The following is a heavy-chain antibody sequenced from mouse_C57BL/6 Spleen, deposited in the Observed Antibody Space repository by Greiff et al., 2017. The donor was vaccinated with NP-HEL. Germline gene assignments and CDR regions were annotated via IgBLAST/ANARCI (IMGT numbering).Heavy chain of an antibody. Sequence: VQLQQSGAELVKPGASVKLSCKASGYTFTSYWMHWVKQRPGQGLEWIGMIHPNSGSTNYNEKFKSKATLTVDKSSSTAYMQLSSLTSEDSAVYYCASPYSGAFAHWGQGTLVTVSA. CDR2: IHPNSGST. J-gene: IGHJ3*01. CDR3: ASPYSGAFAH. CDR1: GYTFTSYW. D-gene: IGHD3-2*02. V-gene: IGHV1-64*01.